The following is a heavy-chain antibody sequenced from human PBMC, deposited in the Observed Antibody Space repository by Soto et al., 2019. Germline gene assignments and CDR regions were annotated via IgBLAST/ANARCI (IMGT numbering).Heavy chain of an antibody. J-gene: IGHJ4*02. CDR2: ISGSGGST. V-gene: IGHV3-23*01. D-gene: IGHD3-22*01. CDR3: AKSYYYDSSGYSLEPDY. CDR1: GFTFSSYA. Sequence: PGGSLRLSCAASGFTFSSYAMSWVRQAPGKGLEWVSAISGSGGSTYYADSVKGRFTISRDNSKNTLYLQMNSLRAEDTAVYYCAKSYYYDSSGYSLEPDYWGQGTLVTVSS.